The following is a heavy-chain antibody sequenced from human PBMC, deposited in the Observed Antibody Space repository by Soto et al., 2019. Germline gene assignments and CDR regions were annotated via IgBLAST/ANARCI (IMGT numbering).Heavy chain of an antibody. CDR1: GFNFRNFE. V-gene: IGHV3-48*03. D-gene: IGHD3-9*01. Sequence: GGSLRLSCAASGFNFRNFEMNWVRKAPGKGLECVSYISSTGVTTYYAESVEGRFTISRDNAKSSLFLHLRSLRVEDTAIYYCARYGTRADWWGLGTQVTVSS. J-gene: IGHJ1*01. CDR2: ISSTGVTT. CDR3: ARYGTRADW.